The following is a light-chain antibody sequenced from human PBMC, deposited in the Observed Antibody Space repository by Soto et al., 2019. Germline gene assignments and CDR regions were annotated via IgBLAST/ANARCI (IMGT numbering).Light chain of an antibody. CDR2: DAS. Sequence: DIQMTQSPSSLSASVGDRVTITCRASQSISSYLNWYQQKPGKATKLLIYDASSLQSEVPSRFSGSGSGTDFTLTISSLQPEDFATYYCQQSYSTPYTFGQGTKLEIK. CDR1: QSISSY. J-gene: IGKJ2*01. CDR3: QQSYSTPYT. V-gene: IGKV1-39*01.